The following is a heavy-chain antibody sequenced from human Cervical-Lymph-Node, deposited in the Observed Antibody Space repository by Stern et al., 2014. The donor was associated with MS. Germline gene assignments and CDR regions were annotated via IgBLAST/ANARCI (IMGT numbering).Heavy chain of an antibody. V-gene: IGHV1-58*01. CDR3: TAVPDYYDSSGYDAFDI. CDR1: GFTFTSSA. D-gene: IGHD3-22*01. Sequence: QLVESGPEVKKPGTSVKVSCKASGFTFTSSAVQWVRQARGQRLEWIGWIVVGSGNTNYAQKFQERVTITRDMSTSTAYMELSSLRSEDTAVYYCTAVPDYYDSSGYDAFDIWGQGTMVTVSS. J-gene: IGHJ3*02. CDR2: IVVGSGNT.